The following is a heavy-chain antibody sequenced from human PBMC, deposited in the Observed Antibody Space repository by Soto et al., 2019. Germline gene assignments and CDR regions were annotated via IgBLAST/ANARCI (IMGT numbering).Heavy chain of an antibody. CDR2: IIPIFGTA. J-gene: IGHJ4*02. CDR1: GGTFSSYA. Sequence: ASVKVSCKASGGTFSSYAISWVRQAPGQGLEWMGGIIPIFGTANYAQKFQGRVTITADESTSTAYMELSSLRSEDTAVYYCARGAYYYDSSGLPRYMYYFDYWGQGTLVTVSS. D-gene: IGHD3-22*01. V-gene: IGHV1-69*13. CDR3: ARGAYYYDSSGLPRYMYYFDY.